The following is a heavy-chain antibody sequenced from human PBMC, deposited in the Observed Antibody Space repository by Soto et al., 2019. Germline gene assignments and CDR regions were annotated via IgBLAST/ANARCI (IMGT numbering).Heavy chain of an antibody. Sequence: QVTLKEAGPTLLKPTQTLTLTCTFSGFSLSTSGMGVGWIRQPPVKALEWLALLYWDDASRHSTSLQRRLPITMDTPKTQVVLTMTDMDPADTAAYYCARRYYDTLTGLPYYFDCWGQGTLVTFSS. CDR2: LYWDDAS. CDR3: ARRYYDTLTGLPYYFDC. V-gene: IGHV2-5*02. CDR1: GFSLSTSGMG. J-gene: IGHJ4*02. D-gene: IGHD3-9*01.